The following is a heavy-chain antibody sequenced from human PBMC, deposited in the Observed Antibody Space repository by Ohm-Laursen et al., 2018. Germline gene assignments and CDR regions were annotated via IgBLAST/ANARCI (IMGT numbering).Heavy chain of an antibody. CDR2: IYSGGDM. D-gene: IGHD3-16*01. CDR1: GFTISNNY. CDR3: ARDVPGIVASRGGG. V-gene: IGHV3-53*01. J-gene: IGHJ4*02. Sequence: SLRLSCSASGFTISNNYMNWVRQAPGKGLEWVSLIYSGGDMFYADSVKGRFTISRDKSKSTLYLQMNSLRVEDTAMYFCARDVPGIVASRGGGWGQGTLVTVSS.